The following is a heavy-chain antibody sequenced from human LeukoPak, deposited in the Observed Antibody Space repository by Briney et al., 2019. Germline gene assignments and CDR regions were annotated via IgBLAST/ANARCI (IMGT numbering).Heavy chain of an antibody. CDR2: IHYTGST. CDR1: GGSINSYY. D-gene: IGHD3-10*01. Sequence: SETLSLTCTVSGGSINSYYWSWIRQPPGKGLECIGYIHYTGSTNYNPSLKSRVTISVDTSKNQFSLKLSSVTAADTAVYYCARDLDYGSGSPRWGQGTLVTVSS. J-gene: IGHJ4*02. V-gene: IGHV4-59*01. CDR3: ARDLDYGSGSPR.